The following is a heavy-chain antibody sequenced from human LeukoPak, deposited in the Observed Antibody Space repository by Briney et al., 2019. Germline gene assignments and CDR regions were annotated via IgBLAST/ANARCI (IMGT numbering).Heavy chain of an antibody. CDR3: VKSRRVGANQRGLFDY. V-gene: IGHV3-23*01. CDR1: GFTFSSYA. CDR2: VSGSGRNT. J-gene: IGHJ4*02. Sequence: GRSLRLSCAASGFTFSSYAMTWVRLAPGKGLEWVSSVSGSGRNTFYPDSVEGRFTISRDNSKNTVYLQMNSLRADDTAVYYCVKSRRVGANQRGLFDYWGQGTLVTVSP. D-gene: IGHD1-26*01.